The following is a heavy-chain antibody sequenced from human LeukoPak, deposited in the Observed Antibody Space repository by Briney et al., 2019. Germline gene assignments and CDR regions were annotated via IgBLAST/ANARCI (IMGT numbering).Heavy chain of an antibody. CDR1: GFTFSSYT. CDR3: AREEMTGAFDI. Sequence: PGGSLRLSCAASGFTFSSYTMNWVRQAPGKGLEWVSSISSSSDDIYYADSVKGRFTISRDNSKNTLYLQMNSLRAEDTAVYYCAREEMTGAFDIWGQGTMVTVSS. J-gene: IGHJ3*02. V-gene: IGHV3-21*01. CDR2: ISSSSDDI. D-gene: IGHD3-9*01.